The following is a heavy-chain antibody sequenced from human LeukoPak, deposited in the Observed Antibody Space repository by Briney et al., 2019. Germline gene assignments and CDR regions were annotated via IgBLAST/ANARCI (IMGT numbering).Heavy chain of an antibody. J-gene: IGHJ4*02. CDR1: GFTFSSYG. Sequence: GGSLRLSCAAAGFTFSSYGMSWVRQAPGEGLEWVSAISGSGGNTYYADSVKGRFTISRDNSKNTLYLQMNSLRAEDTAVYYCAKGPGYCSSTSCYTYYHWGQGTLVTVSS. CDR3: AKGPGYCSSTSCYTYYH. D-gene: IGHD2-2*03. CDR2: ISGSGGNT. V-gene: IGHV3-23*01.